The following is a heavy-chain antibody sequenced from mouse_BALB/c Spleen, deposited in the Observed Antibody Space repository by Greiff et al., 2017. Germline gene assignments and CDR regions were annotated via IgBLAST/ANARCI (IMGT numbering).Heavy chain of an antibody. Sequence: EVQLVESGGDLVKPGGSLKLSCAASGFTFTSYCMSWVRQTPDKRLEWVATISIGSSYTYYPDSVKGRFTISRDTAKNTLYLQMSSLKSEDTAMYNCTSHGLGYYFDYWGQGTTLTVSS. D-gene: IGHD3-3*01. CDR2: ISIGSSYT. CDR1: GFTFTSYC. V-gene: IGHV5-6*01. J-gene: IGHJ2*01. CDR3: TSHGLGYYFDY.